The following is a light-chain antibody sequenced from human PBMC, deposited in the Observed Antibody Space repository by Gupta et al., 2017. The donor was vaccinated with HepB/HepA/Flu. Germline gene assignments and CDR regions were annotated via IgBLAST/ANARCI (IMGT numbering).Light chain of an antibody. Sequence: DIVMTQSPVSLPVTPGEPASISCRSSQSLGHSNGHTYLDWYLQKPGQSPQLLIYLGSNRASGVPDRFSGSGSGTDFTLRLSRVEAEDVGVYYCMQSLRALTFGGGTKVEIK. CDR2: LGS. CDR1: QSLGHSNGHTY. V-gene: IGKV2-28*01. J-gene: IGKJ4*01. CDR3: MQSLRALT.